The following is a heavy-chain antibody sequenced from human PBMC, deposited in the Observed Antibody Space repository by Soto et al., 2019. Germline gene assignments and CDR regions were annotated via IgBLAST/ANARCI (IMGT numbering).Heavy chain of an antibody. CDR2: IYSGGST. J-gene: IGHJ4*02. V-gene: IGHV3-66*01. CDR1: GFTVSSNY. D-gene: IGHD3-22*01. CDR3: ASVYYYDSSGYSGFDY. Sequence: EVQLVESGGGLVQPGGSLRLSCAASGFTVSSNYMSWVRQAPGKGLEWVSVIYSGGSTYYADSVKGRFTISRYNSKNTLYLQMNSLRAEDTAVYYCASVYYYDSSGYSGFDYWGQGTLVTVSS.